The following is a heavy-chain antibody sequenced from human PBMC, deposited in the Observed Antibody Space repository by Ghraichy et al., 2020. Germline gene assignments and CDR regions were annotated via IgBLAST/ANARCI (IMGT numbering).Heavy chain of an antibody. Sequence: SETLSLTCTVSGGSISSSSYYWGWIRQPPGKGLEWIGSMYYSGSTYYNPSLKSRVTISVDTSKNQFSLKLSSVTAADTAVYYCARKRKTSGSWGYWGQGTLVTVSS. V-gene: IGHV4-39*07. CDR3: ARKRKTSGSWGY. J-gene: IGHJ4*02. D-gene: IGHD6-19*01. CDR2: MYYSGST. CDR1: GGSISSSSYY.